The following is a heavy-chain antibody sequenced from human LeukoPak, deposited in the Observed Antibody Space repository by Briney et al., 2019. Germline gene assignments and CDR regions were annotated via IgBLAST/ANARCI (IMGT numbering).Heavy chain of an antibody. D-gene: IGHD2-15*01. CDR3: ARMDCSGGSCLHYYYGMDV. Sequence: PSETLSLTCTVSGGSISGYYWSWIRQHPGKGLEWIGYIYYSGSTYYNPSLKSRVTISVDTSKNQFSLKLSSVTAADTAVYYCARMDCSGGSCLHYYYGMDVWGQGTTVTVSS. CDR1: GGSISGYY. J-gene: IGHJ6*02. V-gene: IGHV4-31*03. CDR2: IYYSGST.